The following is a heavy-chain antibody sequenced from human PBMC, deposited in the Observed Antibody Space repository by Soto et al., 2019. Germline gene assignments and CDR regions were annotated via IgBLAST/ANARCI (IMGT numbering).Heavy chain of an antibody. CDR3: ARDLYSASSGLFDY. V-gene: IGHV3-33*01. CDR2: IWYDGSNK. Sequence: PGGSLRLSCAASGFTFSSYGMHWVRQAPGKGLEWVAVIWYDGSNKYYADSVKGRFTISRDNSKNTLYLQMNSLRAEDTAVYYCARDLYSASSGLFDYWGQGTPVTVSS. J-gene: IGHJ4*02. D-gene: IGHD3-22*01. CDR1: GFTFSSYG.